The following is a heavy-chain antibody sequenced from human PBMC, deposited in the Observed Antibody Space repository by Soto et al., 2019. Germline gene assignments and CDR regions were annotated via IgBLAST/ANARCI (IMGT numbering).Heavy chain of an antibody. CDR2: IGGADDA. D-gene: IGHD2-8*01. CDR1: GFTFSTYD. Sequence: GGSLRLSCAASGFTFSTYDMHWVRQAPGKGLEWVAAIGGADDAYYPDSVEGRFTISRENAKNSLYLQLNSLRAGDTAVYYCTRSFCTDGVCWEAFDLWGQGTMVTVSS. J-gene: IGHJ3*01. V-gene: IGHV3-13*01. CDR3: TRSFCTDGVCWEAFDL.